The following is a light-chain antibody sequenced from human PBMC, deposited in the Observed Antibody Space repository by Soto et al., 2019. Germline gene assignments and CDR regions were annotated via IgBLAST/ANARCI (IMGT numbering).Light chain of an antibody. J-gene: IGKJ3*01. CDR3: QQLNSYPRVT. Sequence: DIQLTQSPSFLSASVGDRVTITCRASQGISSYLAWYQQKPGKAPKLLIYAASTLQSGVPSRFSGSGSGTDFTLTISSLQPEHFATYYCQQLNSYPRVTFGPGTKVDIK. CDR2: AAS. CDR1: QGISSY. V-gene: IGKV1-9*01.